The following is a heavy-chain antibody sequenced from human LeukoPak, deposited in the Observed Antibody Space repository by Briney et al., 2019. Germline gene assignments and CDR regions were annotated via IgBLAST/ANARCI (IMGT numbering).Heavy chain of an antibody. V-gene: IGHV3-30*18. CDR2: ISSDETNI. Sequence: GGSLTLSCATFGFTFSNYGMHWVRQAPGKGLEWVAVISSDETNIRYGDSVRGRFTVSRDNAKNTVYLQMNSLGADDTAVYYCAKDPYRVVFATGNYLDPWGQGTLVTVSS. CDR1: GFTFSNYG. D-gene: IGHD2-15*01. CDR3: AKDPYRVVFATGNYLDP. J-gene: IGHJ5*02.